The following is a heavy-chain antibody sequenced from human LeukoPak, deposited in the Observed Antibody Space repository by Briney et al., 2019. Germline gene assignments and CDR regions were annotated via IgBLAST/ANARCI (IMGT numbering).Heavy chain of an antibody. CDR3: ARERFHGSGAPKYDY. CDR2: ISISASHI. V-gene: IGHV3-21*01. J-gene: IGHJ4*02. D-gene: IGHD3-10*01. CDR1: GGSISSSS. Sequence: PSETLSLTCTVSGGSISSSSYYWGWIRQPPGKGLEWVSSISISASHIYYADSVKGRFTISRDNAKNSLYLQMNSLRVEDTAVYYCARERFHGSGAPKYDYWGQGILVTVSS.